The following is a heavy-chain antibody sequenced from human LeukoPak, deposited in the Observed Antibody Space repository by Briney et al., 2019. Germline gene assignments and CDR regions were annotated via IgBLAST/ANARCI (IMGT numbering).Heavy chain of an antibody. CDR2: ISYDGSNK. J-gene: IGHJ4*02. D-gene: IGHD6-19*01. CDR1: GFTFSCYG. Sequence: GGSLRLSCAASGFTFSCYGMHWVRQAPGKGLEWVAVISYDGSNKYYADSVKGRFTISRDNSKNTLYLQMNSLRAEDTAVYYCAKADGPIAVAASDYWGQGTLVTVSS. V-gene: IGHV3-30*18. CDR3: AKADGPIAVAASDY.